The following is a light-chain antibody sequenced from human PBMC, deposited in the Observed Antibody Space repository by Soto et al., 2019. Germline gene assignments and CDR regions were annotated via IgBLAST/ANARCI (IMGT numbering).Light chain of an antibody. J-gene: IGLJ1*01. V-gene: IGLV2-14*01. CDR3: SSYTSISTYV. Sequence: QSVRNQPASVSGSPGQSITISCTGTSSDVGGYNFVSWYQQHPDKAPKLMIYDVTNRPSGVSNRFSGSKSGNTASLTISGLQAEDEADYYCSSYTSISTYVFGTGTKVT. CDR1: SSDVGGYNF. CDR2: DVT.